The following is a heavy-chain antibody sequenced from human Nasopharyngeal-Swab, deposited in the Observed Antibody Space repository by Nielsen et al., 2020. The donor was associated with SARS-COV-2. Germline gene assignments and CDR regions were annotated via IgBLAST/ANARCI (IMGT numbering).Heavy chain of an antibody. J-gene: IGHJ4*02. Sequence: SETLSLTCTVSGGSISSYYWSWIRQHPGKGLEWIGYIYYTGSTNYNPSLKSRVTISVDTSKNQFSLKLSSVTAADTAVYYCASGTRDFWSGYDHYFDYWGQGTLVTVSS. CDR1: GGSISSYY. CDR2: IYYTGST. CDR3: ASGTRDFWSGYDHYFDY. D-gene: IGHD3-3*01. V-gene: IGHV4-59*01.